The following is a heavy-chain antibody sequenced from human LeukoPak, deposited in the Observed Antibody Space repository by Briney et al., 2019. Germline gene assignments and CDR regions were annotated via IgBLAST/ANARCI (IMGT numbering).Heavy chain of an antibody. CDR1: GFTFSSYA. D-gene: IGHD6-19*01. CDR3: ATCRCPEAAFQH. CDR2: ISYDGSNK. Sequence: GGSLRLSCAASGFTFSSYAMHWVRQAPGKGLEWVAVISYDGSNKYYADSVKGRFTISRDNSKNTLYLQMNSLRAEDTAVYYCATCRCPEAAFQHWGQGTLVIVSS. V-gene: IGHV3-30*04. J-gene: IGHJ1*01.